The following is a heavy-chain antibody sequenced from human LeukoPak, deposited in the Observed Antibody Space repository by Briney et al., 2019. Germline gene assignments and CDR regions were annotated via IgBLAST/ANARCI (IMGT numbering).Heavy chain of an antibody. Sequence: GGSLRLSCAASGFTLSGSAMHWVRQAPGKGLEWVAVISYDGSNKYYADSVKGRFTISRDSSKNTLYLQMNSLRAEDTAVYYCARGGSYLSAFDIWGQGTMVTVSS. J-gene: IGHJ3*02. CDR3: ARGGSYLSAFDI. CDR1: GFTLSGSA. CDR2: ISYDGSNK. V-gene: IGHV3-30*14. D-gene: IGHD1-26*01.